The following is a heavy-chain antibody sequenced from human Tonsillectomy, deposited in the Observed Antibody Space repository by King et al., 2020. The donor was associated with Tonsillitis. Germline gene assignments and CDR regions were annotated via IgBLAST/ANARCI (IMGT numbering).Heavy chain of an antibody. CDR3: ARSYTSLDAFDI. J-gene: IGHJ3*02. V-gene: IGHV1-2*04. CDR2: INPDSGGT. Sequence: QLVQSGAEVKKPGASVKVSCKASGYTFTDYYIHWVRQAPGQGLEWMGWINPDSGGTNYAQKFQGWVTMTRDTSISTAYMELSRLRSDDTAVYYCARSYTSLDAFDIWGQGTMVTVSS. CDR1: GYTFTDYY. D-gene: IGHD3-10*01.